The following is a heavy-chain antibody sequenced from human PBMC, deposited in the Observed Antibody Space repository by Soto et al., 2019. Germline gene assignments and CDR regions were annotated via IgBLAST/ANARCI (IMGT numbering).Heavy chain of an antibody. D-gene: IGHD6-19*01. Sequence: LSLTCSVSGGSISGSYWSWIRQSPGKGLEWLGYVYYTGSTNYSPSLRSRVSVSVDTSKNEFSLRLSSVTAADTAVYFCARSVAVPGEHIDYWGQGTQVTVYS. CDR3: ARSVAVPGEHIDY. V-gene: IGHV4-59*01. CDR1: GGSISGSY. J-gene: IGHJ4*02. CDR2: VYYTGST.